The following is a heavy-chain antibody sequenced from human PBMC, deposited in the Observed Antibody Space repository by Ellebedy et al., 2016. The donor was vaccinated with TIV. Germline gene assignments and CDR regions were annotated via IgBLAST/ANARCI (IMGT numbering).Heavy chain of an antibody. V-gene: IGHV4-4*02. CDR2: IYHFGTT. Sequence: SETLSLXCGVSGDSISSYYLWTWVRQPPEKGLEWIGEIYHFGTTNYNPSLKSRVTISVDKSKNQFSLRLTSMTAADTALYYCARVRRLTTLDSWGQGTLVTVSS. J-gene: IGHJ4*02. D-gene: IGHD1-14*01. CDR1: GDSISSYYL. CDR3: ARVRRLTTLDS.